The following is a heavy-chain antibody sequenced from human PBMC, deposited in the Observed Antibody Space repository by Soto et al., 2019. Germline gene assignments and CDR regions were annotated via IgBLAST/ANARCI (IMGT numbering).Heavy chain of an antibody. CDR2: ISAYSGNT. V-gene: IGHV1-18*04. CDR1: VYTFTTYG. J-gene: IGHJ4*01. D-gene: IGHD4-17*01. CDR3: ARLGKAGDYGDYGRYYFDY. Sequence: QVQLVQSGAEVKKPGASVKVSCKASVYTFTTYGITWVRQAPGQGLEWMGWISAYSGNTNYAQKLQGRLTVTTDPSTSTAYKDMRSLRSDDTAVYYCARLGKAGDYGDYGRYYFDYWGHGTLVTVSS.